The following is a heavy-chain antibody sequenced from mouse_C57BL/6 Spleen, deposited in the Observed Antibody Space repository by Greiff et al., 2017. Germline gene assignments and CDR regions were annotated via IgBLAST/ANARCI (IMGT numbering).Heavy chain of an antibody. CDR1: GYTFTSYW. J-gene: IGHJ3*01. CDR2: IYPGSGST. V-gene: IGHV1-55*01. D-gene: IGHD2-4*01. Sequence: VQLQQPGAELVKPGASVKMSCKASGYTFTSYWITWVKQRPGQGLEWIGDIYPGSGSTNYHEKFKSKATLTVATSSSTAYMQISSLTSEDSAVYYCARAYYDYGGFAYWGQGTLVTVSA. CDR3: ARAYYDYGGFAY.